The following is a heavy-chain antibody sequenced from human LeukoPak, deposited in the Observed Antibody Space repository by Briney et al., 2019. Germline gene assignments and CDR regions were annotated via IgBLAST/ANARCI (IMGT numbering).Heavy chain of an antibody. CDR3: ANGHGESHFDS. V-gene: IGHV3-30*02. J-gene: IGHJ4*02. CDR2: IRFDGSNQ. CDR1: GFTFRSFG. D-gene: IGHD2-21*01. Sequence: SGGSLRLSCAASGFTFRSFGMHLVRQAPGRGLEWVAFIRFDGSNQYYADSVKGRFTISRDNSNNTLFLQMNSLRVDDTAVYFCANGHGESHFDSWGQGTLVTVSS.